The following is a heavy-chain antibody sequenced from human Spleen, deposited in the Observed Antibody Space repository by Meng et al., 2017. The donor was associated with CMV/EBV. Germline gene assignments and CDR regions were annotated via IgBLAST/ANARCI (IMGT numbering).Heavy chain of an antibody. CDR3: ARVPGLGEPFDY. CDR2: IYYSGST. CDR1: GGAISSSSYY. V-gene: IGHV4-39*07. Sequence: LPDRGPGLSDPPRCPPSTCTVPGGAISSSSYYWGWIRQPPGKGLEWIGSIYYSGSTYYNPSLKSRVTISVDTSKNQFSLKLSSVTAADTAVYYCARVPGLGEPFDYWGQGTLVTVSS. D-gene: IGHD1-14*01. J-gene: IGHJ4*02.